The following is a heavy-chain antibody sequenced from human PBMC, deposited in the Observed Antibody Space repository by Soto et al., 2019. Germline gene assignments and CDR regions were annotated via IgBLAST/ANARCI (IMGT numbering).Heavy chain of an antibody. Sequence: EVQLLECGGGLVQPGGSLRLSCAASGFTFNNYAMTWVRQAPGKGLEWVSAISGGGDTTSYADSVKGRFTVSRDGSKNTLYLQMSSPRAEDTALYYCVKGRGGSGSLTPRVDFWGLRTLVTVSS. CDR1: GFTFNNYA. V-gene: IGHV3-23*01. CDR3: VKGRGGSGSLTPRVDF. D-gene: IGHD3-10*01. CDR2: ISGGGDTT. J-gene: IGHJ4*02.